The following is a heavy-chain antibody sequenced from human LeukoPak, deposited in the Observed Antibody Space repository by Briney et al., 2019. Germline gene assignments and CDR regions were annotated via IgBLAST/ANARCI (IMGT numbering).Heavy chain of an antibody. V-gene: IGHV4-34*01. CDR3: ARGLTSMPPGGY. CDR2: INHSGST. J-gene: IGHJ4*02. D-gene: IGHD2/OR15-2a*01. CDR1: GGSFSDYY. Sequence: SETLSLTCAGYGGSFSDYYWSWIRQPPGKGLEWIGEINHSGSTNYNPSLKSRVTILVDTSKNQFSLKLSSVTAADTAVYYCARGLTSMPPGGYWGQGTLVTVSS.